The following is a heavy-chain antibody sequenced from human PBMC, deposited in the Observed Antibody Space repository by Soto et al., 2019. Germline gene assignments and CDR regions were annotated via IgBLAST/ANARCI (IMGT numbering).Heavy chain of an antibody. J-gene: IGHJ6*01. D-gene: IGHD1-26*01. CDR2: IIPIFGTA. CDR1: GGTFSSYA. CDR3: AREAGSGSYYSSLYYGMDV. V-gene: IGHV1-69*06. Sequence: SGKVCYKASGGTFSSYAISFVRQAPGQGLEWMGGIIPIFGTANYAQKFQGRVTITADKSTSTAYMELSSLRSEDTAVYYCAREAGSGSYYSSLYYGMDVWGQGTTVTVSS.